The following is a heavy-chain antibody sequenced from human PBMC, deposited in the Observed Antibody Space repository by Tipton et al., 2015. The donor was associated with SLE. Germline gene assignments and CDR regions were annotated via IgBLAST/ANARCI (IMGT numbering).Heavy chain of an antibody. D-gene: IGHD2-2*01. CDR3: AKDAGYCSSTSCYDLQLWLGYFDY. CDR2: ISSSGSYI. V-gene: IGHV3-21*01. CDR1: GFIFSSYS. Sequence: SLRLSCAASGFIFSSYSMNWVRQAPGKGLEWVSSISSSGSYIYYADSLKGRFTISRDNAKNSLYLQMNSLRPEDTAVYYCAKDAGYCSSTSCYDLQLWLGYFDYWGQGTLVTVSS. J-gene: IGHJ4*02.